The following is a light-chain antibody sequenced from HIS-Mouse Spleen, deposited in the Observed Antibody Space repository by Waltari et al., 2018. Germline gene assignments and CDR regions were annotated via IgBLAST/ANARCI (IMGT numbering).Light chain of an antibody. CDR2: EGS. V-gene: IGLV2-23*01. CDR1: SSDVGSSNL. Sequence: QSALTQPASVSGSPGQSITISCPGTSSDVGSSNLVSWYQQHPGKAPKLMTYEGSKRPSGVSNRFSGSKSGNTASLTISGLQAEDEADYYCCSYAGSSTWVFGGGTKLTVL. J-gene: IGLJ3*02. CDR3: CSYAGSSTWV.